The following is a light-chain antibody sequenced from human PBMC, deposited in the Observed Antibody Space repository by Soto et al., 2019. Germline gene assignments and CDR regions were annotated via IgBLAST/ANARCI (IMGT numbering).Light chain of an antibody. J-gene: IGLJ3*02. V-gene: IGLV1-40*01. Sequence: SVLTQPPSVSGAPGQRVTMSCTGSVSNIGAGYDVHWYQQLPGTAPKLLIYGSINRPSGVPDRFSGSKSGTSASLAITGLRAEDEGDYYCQSYDSGLKVFGGGTKLTVL. CDR1: VSNIGAGYD. CDR2: GSI. CDR3: QSYDSGLKV.